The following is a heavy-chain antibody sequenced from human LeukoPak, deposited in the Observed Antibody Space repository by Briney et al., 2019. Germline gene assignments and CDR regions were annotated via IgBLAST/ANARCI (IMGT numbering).Heavy chain of an antibody. V-gene: IGHV1-8*01. Sequence: ASVKVSCKASGYTFTSYDINWVRQATGQGLEWMGWMNPNSGNTGYAQKFQGRVTMTRNTSISTAYMELSSLRSEDTAVYYCARGRSRTRVYYCYMDVWGKGTTVTVSS. D-gene: IGHD5/OR15-5a*01. CDR3: ARGRSRTRVYYCYMDV. J-gene: IGHJ6*03. CDR2: MNPNSGNT. CDR1: GYTFTSYD.